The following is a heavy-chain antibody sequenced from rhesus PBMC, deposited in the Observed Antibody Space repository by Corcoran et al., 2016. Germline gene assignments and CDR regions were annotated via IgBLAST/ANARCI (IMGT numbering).Heavy chain of an antibody. D-gene: IGHD2-33*01. CDR1: GYSFTDYY. J-gene: IGHJ5-1*01. CDR3: ARLMEVADV. CDR2: INPYHGNT. Sequence: QVQLVQTGAEVKKPGSSVKASCKASGYSFTDYYMHWGQQAPRQRLEWMGWINPYHGNTKYAQKCRGRVTMTSDTATSRAYVELSSLRSEGTAVYYCARLMEVADVWGPGVLVTVSS. V-gene: IGHV1S2*01.